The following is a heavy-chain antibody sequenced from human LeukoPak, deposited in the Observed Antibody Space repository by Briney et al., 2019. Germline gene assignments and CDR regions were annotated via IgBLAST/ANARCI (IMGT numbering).Heavy chain of an antibody. V-gene: IGHV4-34*01. CDR3: ARWPKFLNYYGSGSYYGMDV. J-gene: IGHJ6*02. D-gene: IGHD3-10*01. CDR1: GGSFIGYY. CDR2: INHSGST. Sequence: SETLSLTCAVYGGSFIGYYWSWIRQPPGKGLEWIGEINHSGSTNYNPSLKSRVTISVDTSKNQFSLKLSSVTAADTAVYYCARWPKFLNYYGSGSYYGMDVWGQGTTVTVSS.